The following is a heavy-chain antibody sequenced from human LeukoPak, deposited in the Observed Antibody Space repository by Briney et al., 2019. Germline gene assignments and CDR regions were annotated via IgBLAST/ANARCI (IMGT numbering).Heavy chain of an antibody. CDR3: ARFPRGDYGEGDY. J-gene: IGHJ4*02. Sequence: GGSLRLSSAASGFTFSNAWMNWVRQAPGKGLEWVGRIKSKTDGGTTDYAAPVKGRFTISRDDSKNTLYLQMNSLKTEDTAVYYCARFPRGDYGEGDYWGQGTLVTVSS. V-gene: IGHV3-15*07. CDR1: GFTFSNAW. CDR2: IKSKTDGGTT. D-gene: IGHD4/OR15-4a*01.